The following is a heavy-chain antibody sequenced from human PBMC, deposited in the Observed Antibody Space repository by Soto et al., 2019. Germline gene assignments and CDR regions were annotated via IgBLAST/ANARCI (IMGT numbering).Heavy chain of an antibody. Sequence: QLQLQESGSGLVKPSQTLSLTCAVSGGSISSGGYSWSWIRQPPGKGLEWIGYIYDSGFTYYNPTPKSPVTISVDRSKNQFSLKLSSVTAADTAVYYCARAHYGDFGYGMDVWGQGTTVTVSS. J-gene: IGHJ6*02. V-gene: IGHV4-30-2*01. CDR2: IYDSGFT. CDR1: GGSISSGGYS. CDR3: ARAHYGDFGYGMDV. D-gene: IGHD4-17*01.